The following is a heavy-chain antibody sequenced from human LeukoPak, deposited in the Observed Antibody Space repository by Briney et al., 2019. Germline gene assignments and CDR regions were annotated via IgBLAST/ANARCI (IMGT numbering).Heavy chain of an antibody. Sequence: GGSLRLSCAASGFTFSSYSMIWVRQAPGKGLEWVSSISSSSSYIYYAESVRGRFTISRDNAKNSLYLQMNSLRAEDTAVYYCAKVNSPPTLVVGYYFDYWGQGTLVTVSS. J-gene: IGHJ4*02. CDR2: ISSSSSYI. CDR1: GFTFSSYS. CDR3: AKVNSPPTLVVGYYFDY. D-gene: IGHD2-15*01. V-gene: IGHV3-21*04.